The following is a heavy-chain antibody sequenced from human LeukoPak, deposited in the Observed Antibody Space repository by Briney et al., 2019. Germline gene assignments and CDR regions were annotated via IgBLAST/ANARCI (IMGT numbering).Heavy chain of an antibody. J-gene: IGHJ5*02. CDR2: IYHSGST. Sequence: SQTLSLTCAVSGGSISSGGYSWSWIRQPPGKGLEWIGYIYHSGSTYYNPSLKSRVTISVDRSKNQFSLKLSSVTAADTAVYYCARADSSGPNWFDPWGQGTLVTSPQ. CDR1: GGSISSGGYS. D-gene: IGHD3-22*01. V-gene: IGHV4-30-2*01. CDR3: ARADSSGPNWFDP.